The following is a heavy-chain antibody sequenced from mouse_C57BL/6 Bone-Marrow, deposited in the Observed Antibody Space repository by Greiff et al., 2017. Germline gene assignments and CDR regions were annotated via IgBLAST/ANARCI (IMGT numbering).Heavy chain of an antibody. Sequence: EVKLMESGAELVRPGASVKLSCTASGFNIKDYYMHWVKQRPEQGLEWIGRIDPEDGDTEYDPKFKGKATMTADKSSNTAYMQLSSLTSEDSAVYYCARGSNDDYGGQGHTLTVSS. D-gene: IGHD4-1*01. CDR2: IDPEDGDT. CDR3: ARGSNDDY. V-gene: IGHV14-1*01. J-gene: IGHJ2*01. CDR1: GFNIKDYY.